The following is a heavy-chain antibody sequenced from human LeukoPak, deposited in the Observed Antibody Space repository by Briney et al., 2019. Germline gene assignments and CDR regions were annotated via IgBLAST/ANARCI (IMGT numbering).Heavy chain of an antibody. V-gene: IGHV3-53*01. CDR3: ARDPGGAKFDY. CDR1: GLTVSSNY. CDR2: IYSGGST. Sequence: GGSLRLSCAASGLTVSSNYMGWVRQAPGKGLEWVSVIYSGGSTAYADSVKGRFTISRDNSKNTLYLQLNSLRVEDTAVFYCARDPGGAKFDYWGQGTLVTVSS. D-gene: IGHD4/OR15-4a*01. J-gene: IGHJ4*02.